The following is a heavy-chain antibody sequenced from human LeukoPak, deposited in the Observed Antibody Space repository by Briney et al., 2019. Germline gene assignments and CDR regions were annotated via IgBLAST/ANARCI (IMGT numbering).Heavy chain of an antibody. Sequence: PSETLSLTCTVSGGSISGYYWSWIRQPPGKGLEWIGYIYYSGSTNYNPSLRSRLTISVDTSKNQFSLKLSSVTAADTAVYYCARGSGATTAWGQGTLVTVSS. V-gene: IGHV4-59*12. CDR1: GGSISGYY. CDR3: ARGSGATTA. J-gene: IGHJ5*02. CDR2: IYYSGST. D-gene: IGHD1-26*01.